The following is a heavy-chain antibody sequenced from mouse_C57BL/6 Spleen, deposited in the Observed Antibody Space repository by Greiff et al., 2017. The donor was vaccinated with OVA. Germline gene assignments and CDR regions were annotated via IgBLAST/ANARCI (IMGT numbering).Heavy chain of an antibody. Sequence: VQLQASGPELVKPGASVKISCKASGYAFSSSWMNWVKQRPGKGLEWIGRIYPGDGDTNYNGKFKGKATLTADKSSSTAYMQLSSLTSEDSAVYFCARGGSNYRPAWFAYWGQGTLVTVSA. V-gene: IGHV1-82*01. D-gene: IGHD2-5*01. CDR2: IYPGDGDT. CDR1: GYAFSSSW. J-gene: IGHJ3*01. CDR3: ARGGSNYRPAWFAY.